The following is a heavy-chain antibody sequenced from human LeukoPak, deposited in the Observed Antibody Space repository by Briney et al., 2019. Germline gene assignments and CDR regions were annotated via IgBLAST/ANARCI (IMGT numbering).Heavy chain of an antibody. D-gene: IGHD6-13*01. CDR3: ASRPGGSTWYGVFDF. Sequence: SETLSLTCTVSGVSMSNHYWSWIRQPPGKGLEWIGYIYGSETTNYNPSLKSRVTMSVDSSKNQFSLNLSSVAAADTALYYCASRPGGSTWYGVFDFWSRGTLVTVSS. V-gene: IGHV4-59*11. CDR2: IYGSETT. CDR1: GVSMSNHY. J-gene: IGHJ4*02.